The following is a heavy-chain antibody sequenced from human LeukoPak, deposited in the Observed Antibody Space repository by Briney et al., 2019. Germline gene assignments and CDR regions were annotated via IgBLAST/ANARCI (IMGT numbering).Heavy chain of an antibody. J-gene: IGHJ4*02. CDR2: IYYTGST. CDR1: GGSISSDY. V-gene: IGHV4-59*01. Sequence: SETLSLTCTVSGGSISSDYWSWIRQPPGKGLEWIGYIYYTGSTNYNPSLKSRVTISVDTSKNQFSLKLSSVTAADTAVYYCASSRGYSGYDNFDYWGQGTLVTVSS. D-gene: IGHD5-12*01. CDR3: ASSRGYSGYDNFDY.